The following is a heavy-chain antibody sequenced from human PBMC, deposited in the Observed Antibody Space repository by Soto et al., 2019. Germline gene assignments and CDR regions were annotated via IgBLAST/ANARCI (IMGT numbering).Heavy chain of an antibody. CDR1: GFTFSVYS. Sequence: EVQLVESGGGLVQPGGSLRLSCAASGFTFSVYSMNWIRQAPGKGLQWVSYMTSDMKTIHYADSVQGRFTISRDNAKNLVYLQMTNLRDEDTAVYYCARSVEGHFDYCGQGALVTVTP. CDR2: MTSDMKTI. V-gene: IGHV3-48*02. J-gene: IGHJ4*02. D-gene: IGHD6-19*01. CDR3: ARSVEGHFDY.